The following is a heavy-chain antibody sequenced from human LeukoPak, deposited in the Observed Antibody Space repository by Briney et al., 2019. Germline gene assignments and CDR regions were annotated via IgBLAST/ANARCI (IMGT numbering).Heavy chain of an antibody. CDR2: ISSSSSYI. J-gene: IGHJ6*02. CDR1: GFTFSSYS. V-gene: IGHV3-21*01. D-gene: IGHD2-2*01. CDR3: ARGRGYCSSTSCNRGYYYYYGMDV. Sequence: PGGSLRLSCAASGFTFSSYSMNWVRQAPGKGLEWVSSISSSSSYIYYADSVKGRFTISRDNAKNSLYLQMNSLRAEDTAVYYCARGRGYCSSTSCNRGYYYYYGMDVWGQGTTVTVSS.